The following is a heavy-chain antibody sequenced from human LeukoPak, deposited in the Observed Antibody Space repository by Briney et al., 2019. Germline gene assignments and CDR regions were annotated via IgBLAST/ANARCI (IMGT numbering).Heavy chain of an antibody. Sequence: GGSLRLSCAASGFTFNNYGMHWVRQAPGKGLEWVAFVRYDGSNTYYADSVKGRFTISRDNSKNTLYLHMNRLRAEDTAVYYCAKDPNRYDSSIYYCAYWGQGTLVTVSS. V-gene: IGHV3-30*02. D-gene: IGHD3-22*01. CDR2: VRYDGSNT. CDR3: AKDPNRYDSSIYYCAY. CDR1: GFTFNNYG. J-gene: IGHJ4*02.